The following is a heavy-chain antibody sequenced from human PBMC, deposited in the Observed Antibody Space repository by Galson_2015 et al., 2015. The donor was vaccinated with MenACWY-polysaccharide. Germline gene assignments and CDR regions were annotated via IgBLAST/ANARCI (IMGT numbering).Heavy chain of an antibody. Sequence: SLRLSCAASGFTFSSYGMHWVRQAPGKGLEWVAVISYDGSNKYYADSVKGRFTISRDNSKNTLYLQMNSLRAEDTAVYYCAKSLADFWSGLEDPYGMDVWGQGTTVTVSS. D-gene: IGHD3-3*01. CDR2: ISYDGSNK. CDR3: AKSLADFWSGLEDPYGMDV. J-gene: IGHJ6*02. CDR1: GFTFSSYG. V-gene: IGHV3-30*18.